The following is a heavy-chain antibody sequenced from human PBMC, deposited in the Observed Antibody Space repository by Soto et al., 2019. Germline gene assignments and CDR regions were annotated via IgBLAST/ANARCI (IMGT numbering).Heavy chain of an antibody. CDR1: GLSFRNYG. Sequence: QVLLVESGGGVVQPGTSLRLSCAASGLSFRNYGMHWVRQAPGKGLEWVAVTSSDGNTKNYAASVKGRFTISSDTSKNTLYLQMSSLRAEDTALYYCARWGGSYYESWFDPWGQGTLVIVSS. D-gene: IGHD1-26*01. CDR2: TSSDGNTK. V-gene: IGHV3-33*01. J-gene: IGHJ5*02. CDR3: ARWGGSYYESWFDP.